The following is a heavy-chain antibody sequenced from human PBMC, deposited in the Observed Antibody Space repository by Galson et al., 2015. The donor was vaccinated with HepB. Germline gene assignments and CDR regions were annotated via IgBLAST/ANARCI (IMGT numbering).Heavy chain of an antibody. J-gene: IGHJ6*02. V-gene: IGHV5-10-1*01. Sequence: QSGAEVTKPGESLRISCKGSGSSFTSYWISWVRQMPGKGLEWMGRIDPSDSYTNYSPSFQGHVTISADKSISTAYLQWSSLKASDTAMYYCARLILLITMIEGGGMDVWGQGTTVTVSS. CDR1: GSSFTSYW. CDR2: IDPSDSYT. CDR3: ARLILLITMIEGGGMDV. D-gene: IGHD3-22*01.